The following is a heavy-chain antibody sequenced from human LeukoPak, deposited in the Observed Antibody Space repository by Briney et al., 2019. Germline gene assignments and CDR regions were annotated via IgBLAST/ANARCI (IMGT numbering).Heavy chain of an antibody. CDR2: IIPIFGTA. D-gene: IGHD3-9*01. V-gene: IGHV1-69*01. CDR3: ARATNFVAYYDILTGYHDY. Sequence: SVKVSCKASGDTFSSYAISWVRQAPGQGLEWMGGIIPIFGTANYAQKFQGRVTITADESTSTAYMELSSLRSEDTAVYYCARATNFVAYYDILTGYHDYWGQGTLVTVSS. CDR1: GDTFSSYA. J-gene: IGHJ4*02.